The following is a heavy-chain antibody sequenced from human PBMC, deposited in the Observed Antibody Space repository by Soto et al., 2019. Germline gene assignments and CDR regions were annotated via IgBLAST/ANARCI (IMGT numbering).Heavy chain of an antibody. V-gene: IGHV1-69*13. D-gene: IGHD2-15*01. Sequence: ASVKVSCKASGGTFSSYAISWVRQAPGQGLEWMGGIIPIFGTANYAQKFQGRVTITADESTSTAYMELSSLRSEDTAVYYCARDSLGRYCSGGSCSTTTDAFDIWG. J-gene: IGHJ3*02. CDR3: ARDSLGRYCSGGSCSTTTDAFDI. CDR2: IIPIFGTA. CDR1: GGTFSSYA.